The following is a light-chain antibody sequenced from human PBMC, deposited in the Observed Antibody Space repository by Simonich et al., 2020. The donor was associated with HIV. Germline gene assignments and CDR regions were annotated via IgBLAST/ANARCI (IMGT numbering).Light chain of an antibody. V-gene: IGKV3-20*01. Sequence: EIVMTQSPATLSVSPGERATLSCRASQSVSSNFAWYQQKRGQAPRLLIYGASSRPPGIPDRFTGSGSGTDFTLTITSLEPEDFAVYYCQQYGSSPLTFGGGTKVEIK. CDR2: GAS. CDR1: QSVSSN. J-gene: IGKJ4*01. CDR3: QQYGSSPLT.